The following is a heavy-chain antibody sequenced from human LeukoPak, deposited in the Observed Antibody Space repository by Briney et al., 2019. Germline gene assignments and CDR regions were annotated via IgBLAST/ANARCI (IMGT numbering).Heavy chain of an antibody. CDR1: GFTFSTYA. V-gene: IGHV3-23*01. Sequence: PGGSLRLSCSASGFTFSTYAMAWVRQPPGKGLAWVSGISSSGSRTYYADSVKGRFTISRDNSKNTLYLQMNSLGAEDTAVYYCTRKSGYSGGWYFDYWGQGTLVTVSS. D-gene: IGHD6-19*01. J-gene: IGHJ4*02. CDR3: TRKSGYSGGWYFDY. CDR2: ISSSGSRT.